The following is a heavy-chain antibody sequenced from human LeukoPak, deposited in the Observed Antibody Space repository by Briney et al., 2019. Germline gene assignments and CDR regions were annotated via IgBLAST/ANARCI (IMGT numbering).Heavy chain of an antibody. V-gene: IGHV1-2*02. CDR1: GYTFTGYY. CDR3: STAFGVVDFDY. D-gene: IGHD3-3*01. Sequence: ASVKVSCKASGYTFTGYYMHWVRQAPGQGLEWMGWINPNSGGTNYAQKFQGRVTMTRDTSISTAYMELSRLRSDDTAMYYCSTAFGVVDFDYWGQGTLVTVSS. J-gene: IGHJ4*02. CDR2: INPNSGGT.